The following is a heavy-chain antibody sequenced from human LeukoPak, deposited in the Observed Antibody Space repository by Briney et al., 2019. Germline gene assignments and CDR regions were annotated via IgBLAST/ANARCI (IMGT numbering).Heavy chain of an antibody. J-gene: IGHJ4*02. CDR1: GFTFSSHG. D-gene: IGHD1-26*01. CDR2: VSSDGGTT. CDR3: TKEGASGSRYNFDY. Sequence: GTSLRLSCAASGFTFSSHGIHWVRQAPGKGLKWVAVVSSDGGTTYYADSVKGRFTISRDNSKNTMYLQMNSLRAEDTAMYYCTKEGASGSRYNFDYWGQGTLVTVSS. V-gene: IGHV3-30*18.